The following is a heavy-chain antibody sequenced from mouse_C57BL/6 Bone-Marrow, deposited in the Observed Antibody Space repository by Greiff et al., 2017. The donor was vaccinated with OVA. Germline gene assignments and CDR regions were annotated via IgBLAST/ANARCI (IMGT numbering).Heavy chain of an antibody. D-gene: IGHD2-4*01. Sequence: EVKLVESGGGLVKPGGSLKLSCAASGFTFSDYGMHWVRQAPETGLEWVAYISSGSSTLYYAATVKGRFTIYIDNAKTTLCRQMTSLRAEDTAMNDCAGDYDYYYAMDYWGQGTSVTVSS. V-gene: IGHV5-17*01. CDR1: GFTFSDYG. CDR3: AGDYDYYYAMDY. CDR2: ISSGSSTL. J-gene: IGHJ4*01.